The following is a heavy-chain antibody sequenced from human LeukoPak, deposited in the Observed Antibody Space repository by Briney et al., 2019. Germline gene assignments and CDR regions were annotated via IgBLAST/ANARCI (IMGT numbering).Heavy chain of an antibody. J-gene: IGHJ6*02. D-gene: IGHD3-3*01. CDR3: AKDFWSGNYQSGGLDV. Sequence: GGSLRLSCAASGFTFRNFAMSWVRQAPGKGLEWVSHITNNAGATYYADSVKGRFTVSRDNSNNISYLQLDSLRAEDAAVYYCAKDFWSGNYQSGGLDVWAQGSTVTVSS. V-gene: IGHV3-23*01. CDR1: GFTFRNFA. CDR2: ITNNAGAT.